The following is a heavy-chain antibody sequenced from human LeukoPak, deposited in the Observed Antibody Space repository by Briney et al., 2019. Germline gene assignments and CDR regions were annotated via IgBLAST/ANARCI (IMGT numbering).Heavy chain of an antibody. CDR3: ARDGSGSYYKFDY. Sequence: GGSLRLSCAASGFTFSSYAMHWVRQAPGKGLEWVAVISYDGSNKYYADSVKGRFTISRDNSKNTLYLQMNSLRAEDTAVYYCARDGSGSYYKFDYWGQGTLVTASS. CDR2: ISYDGSNK. V-gene: IGHV3-30-3*01. J-gene: IGHJ4*02. CDR1: GFTFSSYA. D-gene: IGHD3-10*01.